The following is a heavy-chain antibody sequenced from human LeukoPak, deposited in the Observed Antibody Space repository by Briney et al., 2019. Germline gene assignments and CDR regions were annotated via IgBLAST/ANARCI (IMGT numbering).Heavy chain of an antibody. CDR1: GFTFSSYP. V-gene: IGHV3-30*01. CDR3: ARGQLLLEGYFYYMDV. J-gene: IGHJ6*03. CDR2: VPEDGNKK. D-gene: IGHD2-2*01. Sequence: GGSLRLSCAASGFTFSSYPMHWVRQAPGKGLEWVAVVPEDGNKKFDADFVKGRLTISRDNSKNTLYLQLNSLRGEDTAVYYCARGQLLLEGYFYYMDVWGEGTTVTVSS.